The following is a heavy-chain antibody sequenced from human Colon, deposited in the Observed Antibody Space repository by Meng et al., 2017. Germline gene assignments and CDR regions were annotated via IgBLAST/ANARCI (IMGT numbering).Heavy chain of an antibody. CDR3: ARSTPLVAGGFDS. D-gene: IGHD5-18*01. J-gene: IGHJ4*02. CDR1: GDSIRSGGSS. CDR2: IYQSGRS. V-gene: IGHV4-30-2*01. Sequence: QPQLQESGSRLVKPSQTLSLTCAVSGDSIRSGGSSWTWIRQTPGKGLEWIGYIYQSGRSNYNPSLKSRLSIFLDESRSQFSLNLTSVTDADTAVYYCARSTPLVAGGFDSWGQGTLVTVSS.